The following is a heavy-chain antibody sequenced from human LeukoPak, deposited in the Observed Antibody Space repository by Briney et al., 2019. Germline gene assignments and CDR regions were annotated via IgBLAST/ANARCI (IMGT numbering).Heavy chain of an antibody. CDR1: GGSISSYY. D-gene: IGHD2-15*01. Sequence: SETLSLTCTVSGGSISSYYWSWIRQPPGKGLEWIGYIYYSGSTNYNPSLKSRVTISVDTSKNQFSLKLSSVTAADTAVYYCARHLYPKVALDYWGQGTLVTVSS. CDR3: ARHLYPKVALDY. J-gene: IGHJ4*02. CDR2: IYYSGST. V-gene: IGHV4-59*08.